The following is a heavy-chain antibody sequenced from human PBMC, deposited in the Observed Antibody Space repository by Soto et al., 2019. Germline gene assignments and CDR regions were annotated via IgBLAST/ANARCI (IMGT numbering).Heavy chain of an antibody. V-gene: IGHV3-33*01. CDR3: ARDPVVGATTHDAFDI. D-gene: IGHD1-26*01. CDR1: GFTFSSYG. CDR2: IWYDGSNK. Sequence: QVQLVESGGGVVQPGRSLRLSCAASGFTFSSYGMHWVRQAPGKGLEWVAVIWYDGSNKYYADSVKGRFTISRDNSKNTLYRKMNSLRAEDTAGYYCARDPVVGATTHDAFDIWGQGTMVTVSS. J-gene: IGHJ3*02.